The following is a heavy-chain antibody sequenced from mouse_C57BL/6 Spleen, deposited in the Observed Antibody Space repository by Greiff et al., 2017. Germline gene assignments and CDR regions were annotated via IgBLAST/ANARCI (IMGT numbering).Heavy chain of an antibody. Sequence: QVQLQQSGPELGKPGASVKMSCKASGSAFSRSWMNWVKQRPGQGLEWIGRIYPGDGDTNYNGKFKGKATLTADKSSSTAYMQLSSLTSEDSAVYLYANYPSMDYWGQGTSVTVSS. D-gene: IGHD1-1*02. CDR2: IYPGDGDT. CDR1: GSAFSRSW. J-gene: IGHJ4*01. CDR3: ANYPSMDY. V-gene: IGHV1-82*01.